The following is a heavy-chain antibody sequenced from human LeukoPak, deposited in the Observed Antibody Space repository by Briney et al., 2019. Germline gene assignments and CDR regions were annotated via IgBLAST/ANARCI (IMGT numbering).Heavy chain of an antibody. Sequence: PGGSLRLSCAASGFTVSSNYMSWVRQAPGKGLEWVSVIYSGGSTYYADSVKGRFTLSRDNSKNTLYLQMNSLRAEDTAVYYCAKHPYCSSTSCYFDYWGQGTLVTVSS. CDR1: GFTVSSNY. J-gene: IGHJ4*02. V-gene: IGHV3-53*01. D-gene: IGHD2-2*01. CDR3: AKHPYCSSTSCYFDY. CDR2: IYSGGST.